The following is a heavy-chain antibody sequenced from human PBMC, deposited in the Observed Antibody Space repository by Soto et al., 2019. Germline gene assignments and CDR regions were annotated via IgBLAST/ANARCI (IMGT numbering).Heavy chain of an antibody. D-gene: IGHD6-19*01. J-gene: IGHJ6*02. V-gene: IGHV1-18*04. CDR1: GYTFTSYG. Sequence: ASVKVSCKASGYTFTSYGISWVRQAPGQGLEWMGWISAYNGNTNYAQKLQGRVTMTTDTSTSTAYMELRSLRSDDTAVYYCARESSGWYGDYYYGMDVWGQGTTVTVSS. CDR2: ISAYNGNT. CDR3: ARESSGWYGDYYYGMDV.